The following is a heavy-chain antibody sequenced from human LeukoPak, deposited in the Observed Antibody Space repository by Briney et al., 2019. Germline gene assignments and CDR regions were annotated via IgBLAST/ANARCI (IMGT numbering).Heavy chain of an antibody. Sequence: GGSLRLSCAASGFSFSNYGMHWVRQAPGKGLEWVAFIRYDGSKKDYADSVKGRFTISRDNAKNSLYLQMNSLRAEDTAVYYCARELYTRDGYNSYMDVWGRGTTVTVSS. J-gene: IGHJ6*03. V-gene: IGHV3-30*02. CDR2: IRYDGSKK. D-gene: IGHD5-24*01. CDR3: ARELYTRDGYNSYMDV. CDR1: GFSFSNYG.